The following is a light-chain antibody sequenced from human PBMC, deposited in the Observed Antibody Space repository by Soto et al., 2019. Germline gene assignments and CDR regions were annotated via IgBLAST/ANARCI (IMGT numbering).Light chain of an antibody. J-gene: IGLJ2*01. CDR3: GAWDSSLSVVL. CDR2: DNN. V-gene: IGLV1-51*01. Sequence: QSALTQPPSVSAAPGQKVTISCSGSTSNIENNYVCWYQHLPGTAPKLLIYDNNERPSGIPDRFSASKSGTSATLGITGLQIGDEADYYCGAWDSSLSVVLFGGGTKLTVL. CDR1: TSNIENNY.